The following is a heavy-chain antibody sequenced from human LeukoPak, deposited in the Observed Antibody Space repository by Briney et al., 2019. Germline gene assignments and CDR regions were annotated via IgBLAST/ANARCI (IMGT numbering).Heavy chain of an antibody. J-gene: IGHJ4*02. CDR2: IGGSGGST. Sequence: GGSLRLSCAASGFTFSIYAMSWVRQAPGKGLEWVSSIGGSGGSTYYADSVKGRFTISRDNSKNTLYLQMNSLRAEDTAVYYCAKFTFYYDSGGYYDSHYWGQGTLVTVSS. D-gene: IGHD3-22*01. CDR1: GFTFSIYA. V-gene: IGHV3-23*01. CDR3: AKFTFYYDSGGYYDSHY.